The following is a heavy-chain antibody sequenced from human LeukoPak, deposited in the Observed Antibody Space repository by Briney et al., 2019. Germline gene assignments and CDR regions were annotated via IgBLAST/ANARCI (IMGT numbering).Heavy chain of an antibody. CDR2: INWNGGST. V-gene: IGHV3-20*04. CDR3: VIVFPSGSSGYSDFDY. Sequence: GGSLRLSCAASGFTFDDHGMSWVRQAPGKGLQWVSGINWNGGSTGYAASVKGRFTISRDNAKNSLYLQMNSLRVEDTAWYYCVIVFPSGSSGYSDFDYWGQGTLVTVSS. J-gene: IGHJ4*02. CDR1: GFTFDDHG. D-gene: IGHD3-22*01.